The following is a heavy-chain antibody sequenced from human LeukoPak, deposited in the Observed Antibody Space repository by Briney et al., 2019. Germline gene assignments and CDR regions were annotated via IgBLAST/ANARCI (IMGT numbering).Heavy chain of an antibody. J-gene: IGHJ6*02. D-gene: IGHD4-17*01. CDR2: ISSSGSTI. Sequence: GGSLRLSCAASGFTFSDYYMSWIRQAPGKGLEWVSYISSSGSTIYYADSVKGRFTISRDNAKSSLYLQKNSLRAEDTAVYYCARRGLTTVTTRLNTPKYYYGMDVWGQGTTVTVSS. CDR1: GFTFSDYY. CDR3: ARRGLTTVTTRLNTPKYYYGMDV. V-gene: IGHV3-11*01.